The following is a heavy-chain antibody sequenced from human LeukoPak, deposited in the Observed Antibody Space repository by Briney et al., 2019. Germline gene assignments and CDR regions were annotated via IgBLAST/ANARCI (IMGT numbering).Heavy chain of an antibody. J-gene: IGHJ4*02. V-gene: IGHV3-21*01. Sequence: GGSLRLSCAASGFTFSSYSMNWVRQAPGKGLEWVSSISGSSSYIYYADSVKGRFTISRDNAKNSLYLQMNSLRAEDTAVYYCARSYDSSEYYFDYWGQGTLVTVSS. CDR2: ISGSSSYI. D-gene: IGHD3-22*01. CDR1: GFTFSSYS. CDR3: ARSYDSSEYYFDY.